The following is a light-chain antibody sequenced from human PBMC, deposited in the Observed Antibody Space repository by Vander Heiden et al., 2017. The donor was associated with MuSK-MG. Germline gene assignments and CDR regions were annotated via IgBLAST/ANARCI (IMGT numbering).Light chain of an antibody. CDR3: QQDVNYLYT. J-gene: IGKJ2*01. CDR2: KAS. CDR1: QSISSW. V-gene: IGKV1-5*03. Sequence: DIQMTQSPSTLSASVGDRVSITCRASQSISSWVAWYQQKPGKAPKLLIYKASILENGVPSRFSGSGSGTEFTLTISSLQPDDFGNYYCQQDVNYLYTFGQGTKLE.